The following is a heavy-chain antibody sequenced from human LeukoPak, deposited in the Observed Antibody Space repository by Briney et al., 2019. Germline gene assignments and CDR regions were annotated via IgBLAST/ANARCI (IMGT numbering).Heavy chain of an antibody. CDR2: IYYSGST. V-gene: IGHV4-39*07. J-gene: IGHJ4*02. Sequence: KPSETLSLTCTVSGGSISSSSYYWGWIRQPPGKGLEWIGSIYYSGSTYYNPSLKSRVTISVDTSKNQFSLKLSSVTAADTAVYYCARDLGEDSGSYYEGEDYWGQGTLVTVSS. CDR3: ARDLGEDSGSYYEGEDY. CDR1: GGSISSSSYY. D-gene: IGHD1-26*01.